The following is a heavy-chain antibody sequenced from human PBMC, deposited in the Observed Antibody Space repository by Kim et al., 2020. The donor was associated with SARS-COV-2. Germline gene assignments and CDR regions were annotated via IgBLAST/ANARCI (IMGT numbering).Heavy chain of an antibody. J-gene: IGHJ4*02. Sequence: WNTDYAISVKSRRTLNPDTSKNQFSLQLNSVTPEDTAIYYCARGGRYYDYWGQGTLVTVSS. V-gene: IGHV6-1*01. CDR2: WNT. CDR3: ARGGRYYDY. D-gene: IGHD1-26*01.